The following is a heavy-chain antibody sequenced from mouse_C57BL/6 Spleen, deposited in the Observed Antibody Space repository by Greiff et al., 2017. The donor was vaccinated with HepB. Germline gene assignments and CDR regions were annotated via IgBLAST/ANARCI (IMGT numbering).Heavy chain of an antibody. V-gene: IGHV1-63*01. J-gene: IGHJ2*01. CDR1: GYTFTNYW. CDR2: ISPGGGYT. CDR3: ARGGSSYPYYFDY. Sequence: QVQLQQSGAELVRPGTSVKMSCKASGYTFTNYWLGWAKQRPGNGLEWIGEISPGGGYTNYKEKFKGKATLTADKSSSTADLQVSRLTSEDSAIYYCARGGSSYPYYFDYWGQGTTLTVSS. D-gene: IGHD1-1*01.